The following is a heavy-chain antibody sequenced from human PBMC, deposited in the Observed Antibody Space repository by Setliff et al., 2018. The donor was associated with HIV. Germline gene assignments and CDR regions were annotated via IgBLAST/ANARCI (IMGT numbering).Heavy chain of an antibody. D-gene: IGHD5-18*01. CDR2: ISSRGGSV. J-gene: IGHJ4*02. V-gene: IGHV3-21*01. CDR1: GFTFSTSG. CDR3: ARVARYSYGSFES. Sequence: LRLSCAASGFTFSTSGMNWVRQAPGKGLEWVSSISSRGGSVYYADSVRGRFTISRDNANNLLYLQMNSLRAEDTAVYHCARVARYSYGSFESWGQGTLVTVSS.